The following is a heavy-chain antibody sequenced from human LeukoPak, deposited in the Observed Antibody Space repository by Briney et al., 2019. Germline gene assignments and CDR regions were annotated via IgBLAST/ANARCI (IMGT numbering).Heavy chain of an antibody. Sequence: SETLSLTCAVYGGSFSGYYWSWIRQPPGKGLEWIGEINHSGSTNYNPSLKSRVTISVDTSKNQFSLKLSSVTAADTAVYYCARHSKVLYGMDVWGQGALVTVSS. D-gene: IGHD2-15*01. J-gene: IGHJ6*02. CDR2: INHSGST. CDR1: GGSFSGYY. CDR3: ARHSKVLYGMDV. V-gene: IGHV4-34*01.